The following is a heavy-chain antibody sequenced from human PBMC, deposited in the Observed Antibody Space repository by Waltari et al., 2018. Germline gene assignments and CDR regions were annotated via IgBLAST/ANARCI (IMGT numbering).Heavy chain of an antibody. D-gene: IGHD4-17*01. CDR3: ARDPKGTTVIYDAFDL. CDR2: IIPIFGTP. Sequence: QVHLVQSGAAVKKPGSSVRVSCKASGGTFSSYEFNWVRQAPGQGLEWMGGIIPIFGTPIYAQKFQGRVTITADTSTTTAYMELSSLRFEDTAVYYCARDPKGTTVIYDAFDLWGQGTMVSVSS. J-gene: IGHJ3*01. CDR1: GGTFSSYE. V-gene: IGHV1-69*14.